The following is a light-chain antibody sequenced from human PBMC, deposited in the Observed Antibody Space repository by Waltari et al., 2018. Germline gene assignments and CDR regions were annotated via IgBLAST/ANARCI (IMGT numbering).Light chain of an antibody. CDR1: RSVSSC. J-gene: IGKJ1*01. V-gene: IGKV1-5*03. CDR2: KAS. CDR3: QQYDSYPLT. Sequence: DIQMTQSPSSLSASVGDRVTITCRARRSVSSCLAWYRQKPGKAPDLLIYKASILESGVPSRFSGSGFGTEFTLTINSLQPDDSATYYCQQYDSYPLTFGQGTKVEIK.